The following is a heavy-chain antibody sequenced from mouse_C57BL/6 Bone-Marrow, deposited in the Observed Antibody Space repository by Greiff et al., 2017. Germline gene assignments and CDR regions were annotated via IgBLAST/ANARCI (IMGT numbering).Heavy chain of an antibody. D-gene: IGHD2-4*01. V-gene: IGHV5-4*03. CDR1: GFTFSSYA. CDR3: ESGDDYEGGRDAMDY. CDR2: ISDGGSYT. Sequence: EVMLVESGGGLVKPGGSLKLSCAASGFTFSSYAMSWVRQTPEQRLEWVATISDGGSYTYYPDNVKGRFTISRDNATNNLSLQTSHLESEDTGMYYCESGDDYEGGRDAMDYWGQGTSVTVSS. J-gene: IGHJ4*01.